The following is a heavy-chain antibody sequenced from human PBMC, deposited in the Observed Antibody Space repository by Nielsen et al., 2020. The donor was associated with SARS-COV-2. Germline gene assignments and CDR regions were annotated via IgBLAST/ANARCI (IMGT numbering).Heavy chain of an antibody. CDR1: GFTFSSYA. CDR2: ISGSGGST. Sequence: GESLKISCAASGFTFSSYAMSWVRQAPGKGLEWVSAISGSGGSTYYADSVKGWFTISRDNAKNSLYLQMNSLRAEDTAVYYCARDRVRGVIRYYYYGMDVWGQGTTVTVSS. V-gene: IGHV3-23*01. J-gene: IGHJ6*02. D-gene: IGHD3-10*01. CDR3: ARDRVRGVIRYYYYGMDV.